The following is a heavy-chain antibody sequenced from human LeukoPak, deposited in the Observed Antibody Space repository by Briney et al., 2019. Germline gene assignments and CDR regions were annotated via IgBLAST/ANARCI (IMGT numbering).Heavy chain of an antibody. CDR1: DYSISSGHY. CDR3: AANSADYNTLGSSYKV. D-gene: IGHD3-10*01. Sequence: SETLSLTCAVSDYSISSGHYWGWIRQPPGKGLEWIGSISYSGTTYYNPSLKSRVTISVDTSKNQFSLKLTSVTAADTAVYYCAANSADYNTLGSSYKVWGQGTLVTVSS. V-gene: IGHV4-38-2*01. CDR2: ISYSGTT. J-gene: IGHJ4*02.